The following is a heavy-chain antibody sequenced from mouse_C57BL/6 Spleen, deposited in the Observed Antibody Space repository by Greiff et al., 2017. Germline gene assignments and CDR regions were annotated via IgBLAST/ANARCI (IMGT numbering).Heavy chain of an antibody. D-gene: IGHD2-2*01. CDR1: GYTFTDYY. Sequence: EVQLQPSGPELVKPGASVKISCKASGYTFTDYYMNWVKQSHGQSLEWIGNINPNNGGTSYNQKFKGKATLTVDKSSSTAYMELRSLTSEDSAVYYCAYGYDWFAYWGQGTLVTVSA. J-gene: IGHJ3*01. V-gene: IGHV1-26*01. CDR2: INPNNGGT. CDR3: AYGYDWFAY.